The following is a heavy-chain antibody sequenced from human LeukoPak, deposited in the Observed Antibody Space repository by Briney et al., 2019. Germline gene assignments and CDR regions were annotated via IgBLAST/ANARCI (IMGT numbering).Heavy chain of an antibody. Sequence: PSETLSLTCVISGDSIRRNYWSWIRQPPGKGLEWIGYIHYSGNTNYNPSLKSRVSISVDTSKNQFSLKLTSVTAADTAVYYCAAYRSGTHYNSYYFDDWGQGTLVIVSS. D-gene: IGHD3-10*01. CDR2: IHYSGNT. CDR1: GDSIRRNY. J-gene: IGHJ4*02. CDR3: AAYRSGTHYNSYYFDD. V-gene: IGHV4-59*08.